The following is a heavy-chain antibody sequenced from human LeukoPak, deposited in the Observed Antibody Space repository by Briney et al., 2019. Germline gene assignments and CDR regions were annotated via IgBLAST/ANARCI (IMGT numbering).Heavy chain of an antibody. D-gene: IGHD1-7*01. J-gene: IGHJ3*02. CDR3: VRDETWNFGLSWYDGYDI. Sequence: TGGSLRLSCAASGFTFSSYSMNWVRQAPGKGLEWVSYISSSSSTIYYADSVKGRFTISRDNAKNSLYLQMNSLRVEDTAVYYCVRDETWNFGLSWYDGYDIWGQGTMVTVSS. V-gene: IGHV3-48*01. CDR1: GFTFSSYS. CDR2: ISSSSSTI.